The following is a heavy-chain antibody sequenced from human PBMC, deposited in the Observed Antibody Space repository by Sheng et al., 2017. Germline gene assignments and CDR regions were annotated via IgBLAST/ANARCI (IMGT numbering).Heavy chain of an antibody. J-gene: IGHJ3*02. CDR1: QFTFGTYA. CDR2: ISGSGGSA. CDR3: AKLGKSVSYGDYRFPFDI. D-gene: IGHD4-17*01. Sequence: EVRLVDSGGGLVQPGGSLRLSCVSSQFTFGTYAMSWVRQAPGKGLEWVSAISGSGGSAIYADSVKGRFSLSRDNSKNTLYLQMNSLRAEDTAVYYCAKLGKSVSYGDYRFPFDIWGQGTMVAVSS. V-gene: IGHV3-23*04.